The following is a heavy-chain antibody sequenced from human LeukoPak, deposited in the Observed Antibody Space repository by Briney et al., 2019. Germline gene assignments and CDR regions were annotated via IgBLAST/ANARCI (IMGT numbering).Heavy chain of an antibody. CDR2: ISSSGSTI. V-gene: IGHV3-48*03. Sequence: PGGSLRLSCAASGFTFSSYEMNWVRQAPGKGLEWVSYISSSGSTIYYADSVKGRFTISRDNAKNSLYLQMNSLRAEDTALYYCARDKLELRGNWFDPWGQGTLVTVSS. D-gene: IGHD1-7*01. CDR1: GFTFSSYE. CDR3: ARDKLELRGNWFDP. J-gene: IGHJ5*02.